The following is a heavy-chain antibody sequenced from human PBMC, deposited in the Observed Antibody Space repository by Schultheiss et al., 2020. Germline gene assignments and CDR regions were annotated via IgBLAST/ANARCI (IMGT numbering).Heavy chain of an antibody. V-gene: IGHV4-4*09. CDR2: IDRSGSI. D-gene: IGHD4-17*01. J-gene: IGHJ5*02. CDR3: ARGAHDYGDYENWFDP. Sequence: SETLSLTCTVSGGSISSYYWSWIRQPPGSGLECLGYIDRSGSIYYNPSLRSRVTISVDTSKNQFSLKLSSVTAADTAVYYCARGAHDYGDYENWFDPWGQGTLVTVSS. CDR1: GGSISSYY.